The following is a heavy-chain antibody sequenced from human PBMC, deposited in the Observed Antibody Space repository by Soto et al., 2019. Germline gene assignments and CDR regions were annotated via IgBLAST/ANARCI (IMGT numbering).Heavy chain of an antibody. J-gene: IGHJ6*02. CDR1: GYTLTSHD. CDR2: INAGNDNT. Sequence: ASVKVSCKASGYTLTSHDMHWARQAPGQRLEWMGWINAGNDNTQYSQKFQGRVTFTRDTSASTVYMELSGLGSEDTAVYYCARYNWDAPSYYGMDVWGQGTTVTVSS. CDR3: ARYNWDAPSYYGMDV. D-gene: IGHD1-1*01. V-gene: IGHV1-3*01.